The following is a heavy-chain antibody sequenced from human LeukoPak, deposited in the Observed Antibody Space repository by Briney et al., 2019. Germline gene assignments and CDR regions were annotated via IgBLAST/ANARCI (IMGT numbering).Heavy chain of an antibody. CDR3: ATASGSYRGINWFDP. V-gene: IGHV4-34*01. D-gene: IGHD1-26*01. Sequence: PSETLSLTCAVYGGSFSGYYWSWISQPPGKGLDWIGEINHSGSTNYNPSLKSRVTISVDTSKNQFSLKLSSVTAADTAVYYCATASGSYRGINWFDPWGQGTLVTVSS. J-gene: IGHJ5*02. CDR1: GGSFSGYY. CDR2: INHSGST.